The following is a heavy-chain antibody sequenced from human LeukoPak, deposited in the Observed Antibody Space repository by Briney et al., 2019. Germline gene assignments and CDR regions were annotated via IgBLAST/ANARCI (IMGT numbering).Heavy chain of an antibody. V-gene: IGHV3-21*04. CDR2: ISSSSSYI. D-gene: IGHD3-3*01. J-gene: IGHJ1*01. CDR3: ASTIQGDYDFWSGYYETPAEYFQH. Sequence: GGSLRLSCAASGFTFSSYSMNWVRQAPGKGLEWVSSISSSSSYIYYADSVKGRFTISRDNAKNSLYLQMNSLRAEDTAVYYCASTIQGDYDFWSGYYETPAEYFQHWGQGTLVTVSS. CDR1: GFTFSSYS.